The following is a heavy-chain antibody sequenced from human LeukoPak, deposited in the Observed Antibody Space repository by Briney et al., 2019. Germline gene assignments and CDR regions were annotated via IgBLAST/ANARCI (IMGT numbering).Heavy chain of an antibody. CDR3: AKDGGSGWYVPGY. CDR1: GFTFSTYG. J-gene: IGHJ4*02. Sequence: GGSLRLSCAASGFTFSTYGMHWVRQAPGKGLEWVAVISYDGSHKFYADSVKGRFTISRDNSKNTLYLQMNSPRAEDTAVYYCAKDGGSGWYVPGYWGQGTLVTVSS. D-gene: IGHD6-19*01. V-gene: IGHV3-30*18. CDR2: ISYDGSHK.